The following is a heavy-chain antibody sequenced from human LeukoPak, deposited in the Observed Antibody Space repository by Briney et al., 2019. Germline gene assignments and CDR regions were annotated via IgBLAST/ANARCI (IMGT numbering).Heavy chain of an antibody. CDR2: IYYSGTT. Sequence: SETLSLTCTVSDGSISSSPYYWGWIRQPPGKGLEWIGNIYYSGTTYYSPSLKSRVTISVNTSKNHFSLKLSSVTAADTAVYYCARLATYTGYGSVTDAFDIWGQGTMVTVSS. CDR1: DGSISSSPYY. J-gene: IGHJ3*02. D-gene: IGHD3-10*01. CDR3: ARLATYTGYGSVTDAFDI. V-gene: IGHV4-39*02.